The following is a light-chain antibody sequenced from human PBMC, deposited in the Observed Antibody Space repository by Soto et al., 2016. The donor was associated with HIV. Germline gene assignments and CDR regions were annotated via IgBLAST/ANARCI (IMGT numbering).Light chain of an antibody. V-gene: IGKV1-6*01. Sequence: AIQMTQSPSSLSASVGDRVTITCRASQGIKNELAWYQQKPGKAPKLLIYSTSSLGSGVPSRSSGSAFGTDFTLTISGLQPEDSASYFCLQDYSHPYTFGQGT. CDR1: QGIKNE. CDR3: LQDYSHPYT. J-gene: IGKJ2*01. CDR2: STS.